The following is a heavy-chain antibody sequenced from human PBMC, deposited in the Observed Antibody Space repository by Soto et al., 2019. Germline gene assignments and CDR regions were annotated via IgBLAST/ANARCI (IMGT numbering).Heavy chain of an antibody. CDR2: MNEDGGTT. V-gene: IGHV3-74*01. CDR3: ASDLSGRADV. CDR1: GFTFSSYW. Sequence: PGGSLRLSCAASGFTFSSYWMHWVRQAPGKGLVWVSRMNEDGGTTDYADSVKGRFTISRDNAKNTLYLQMNSLRVEDTAVYYCASDLSGRADVWGQGNTVTVS. D-gene: IGHD3-10*01. J-gene: IGHJ6*02.